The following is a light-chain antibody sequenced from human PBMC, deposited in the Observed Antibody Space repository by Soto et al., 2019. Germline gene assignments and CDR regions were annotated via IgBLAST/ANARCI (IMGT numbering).Light chain of an antibody. CDR1: RSISDG. CDR2: DAT. V-gene: IGKV1-5*01. CDR3: LHYDSNSWT. J-gene: IGKJ1*01. Sequence: DIQMTQSPSTLSAAVGDRVTITCRASRSISDGVAWYQQKPGKAPRLLIFDATNFRSGGPSRFSRSGSGTKFNITINNRQSDDVATYYCLHYDSNSWTFGKGTKVDIK.